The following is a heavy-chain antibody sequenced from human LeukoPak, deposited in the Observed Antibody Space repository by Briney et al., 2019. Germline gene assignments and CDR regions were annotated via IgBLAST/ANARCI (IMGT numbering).Heavy chain of an antibody. CDR3: ASRSSRDPVIANDY. V-gene: IGHV4-38-2*01. D-gene: IGHD2-21*01. Sequence: ASETLSLTCAVSGYSISSGYYWGWIRQPPGKGLEWIASIYHSGSTYYNPPLKSRVTISVDTSKNQFSLKLSSVTAADTAVYYCASRSSRDPVIANDYWGQGTLVTVSS. J-gene: IGHJ4*02. CDR1: GYSISSGYY. CDR2: IYHSGST.